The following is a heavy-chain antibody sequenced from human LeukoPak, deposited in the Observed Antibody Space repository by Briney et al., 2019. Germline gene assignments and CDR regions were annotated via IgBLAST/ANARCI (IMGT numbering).Heavy chain of an antibody. V-gene: IGHV3-48*02. J-gene: IGHJ4*02. CDR3: ARRKSGSYYGADH. CDR2: ISSSGSTI. Sequence: GGSLRLSCAASGFTFSNYNMDWVRQAPGKGLEWISYISSSGSTIYSAGSVKGRFTVSRDNARNSLYLQMNSLRDEDTAVYYCARRKSGSYYGADHWGQGTLVTVSS. D-gene: IGHD1-26*01. CDR1: GFTFSNYN.